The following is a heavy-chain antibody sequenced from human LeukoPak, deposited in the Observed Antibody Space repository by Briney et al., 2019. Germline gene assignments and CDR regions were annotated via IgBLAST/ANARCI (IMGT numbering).Heavy chain of an antibody. J-gene: IGHJ6*02. Sequence: ASVKVSCKASGYTFTSYGISWVRQAPGQGLEWMGWISAYNGNTNYAQKLQGRVTMTTDTSTSTAYMELRSLRSDDTAVYYCARAIGGYDFWSGYHSYGMDVWGQGTTVTVSS. D-gene: IGHD3-3*01. CDR3: ARAIGGYDFWSGYHSYGMDV. CDR2: ISAYNGNT. CDR1: GYTFTSYG. V-gene: IGHV1-18*01.